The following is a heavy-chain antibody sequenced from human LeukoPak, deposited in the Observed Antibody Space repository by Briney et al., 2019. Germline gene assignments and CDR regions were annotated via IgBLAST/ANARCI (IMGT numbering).Heavy chain of an antibody. J-gene: IGHJ4*02. D-gene: IGHD1-1*01. V-gene: IGHV3-48*03. CDR3: AREKASTTGTTDYDY. Sequence: GGSLRLSCAASGFTFSGYEMNWVRQAPGKGLEWVSYISSGGSSFTTIYYADSVKGRFTISRDNAKNSLFLQMNSLRAGDTAVYYCAREKASTTGTTDYDYWGQGTLVTVSS. CDR1: GFTFSGYE. CDR2: ISSGGSSFTTI.